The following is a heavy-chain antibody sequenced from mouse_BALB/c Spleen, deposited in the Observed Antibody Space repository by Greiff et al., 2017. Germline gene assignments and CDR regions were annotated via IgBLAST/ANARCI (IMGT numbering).Heavy chain of an antibody. CDR3: ARQGYDYDAWFAY. V-gene: IGHV5-9-3*01. CDR1: GFTFSSYA. Sequence: EVMLVESGGGLVKPGGSLKLSCAASGFTFSSYAMSWVRQTPEKRLEWVATISSGGSYTYYPDSVKGRFTISRDNAKNTLYLQMSSLRSEDTAMYYCARQGYDYDAWFAYWGQGTLVTVSA. CDR2: ISSGGSYT. J-gene: IGHJ3*01. D-gene: IGHD2-4*01.